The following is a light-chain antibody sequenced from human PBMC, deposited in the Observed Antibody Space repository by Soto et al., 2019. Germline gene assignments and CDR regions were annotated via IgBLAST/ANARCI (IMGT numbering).Light chain of an antibody. Sequence: QSVLTQPASVSGSPGQSITISCTGTSSDVGGYNYVSWYQQHPGKAPKLMIYDVTKRPTGVSNRFSGSKSGNTASLTISGLQAEDEADYYCSSYTSSSTRVFGTGTQLTVL. V-gene: IGLV2-14*01. CDR2: DVT. J-gene: IGLJ1*01. CDR3: SSYTSSSTRV. CDR1: SSDVGGYNY.